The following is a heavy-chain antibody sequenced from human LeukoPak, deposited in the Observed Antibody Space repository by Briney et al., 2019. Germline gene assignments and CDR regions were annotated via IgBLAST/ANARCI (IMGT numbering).Heavy chain of an antibody. CDR2: FYSGGST. CDR1: GFTVSSNY. J-gene: IGHJ3*02. D-gene: IGHD3-22*01. CDR3: ASTRNTYYYDSSERAFDI. V-gene: IGHV3-53*04. Sequence: PGGSLRLSCAASGFTVSSNYMSWVRQAPGKGLEWVSVFYSGGSTYYADSVKGRFTIFRHNSKNTLYLQMNSLRAEDTAVYYCASTRNTYYYDSSERAFDIWGQGAMVTVSS.